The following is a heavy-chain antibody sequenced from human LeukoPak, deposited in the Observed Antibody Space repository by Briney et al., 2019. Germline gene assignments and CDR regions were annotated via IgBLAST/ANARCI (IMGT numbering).Heavy chain of an antibody. V-gene: IGHV4-39*01. D-gene: IGHD3-9*01. CDR2: IYYSGST. CDR3: ARPALRYFDWLKSAGAFDI. J-gene: IGHJ3*02. CDR1: GGSISSSSYY. Sequence: SETLSLTCTVSGGSISSSSYYWGWIRQPPGKGLEWIGSIYYSGSTYYNPSLKSRVTISVDTSKNQFSLKLSSVTAADTAVYYCARPALRYFDWLKSAGAFDIWGQGTMVTVSS.